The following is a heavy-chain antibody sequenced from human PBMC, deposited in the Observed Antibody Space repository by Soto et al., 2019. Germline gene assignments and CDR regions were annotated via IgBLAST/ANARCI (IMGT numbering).Heavy chain of an antibody. CDR3: AREDSIIIPAGSDF. V-gene: IGHV3-30*03. CDR1: GFTFSSYG. Sequence: GGSLRLSCAASGFTFSSYGMHWVRQAPGKGLEWVAVISYDGSNKYYADSVKGRFTISRDNSKNTLYLQMNSLRAEDTAVYYCAREDSIIIPAGSDFWGQGTLVTVSS. D-gene: IGHD2-2*01. J-gene: IGHJ4*02. CDR2: ISYDGSNK.